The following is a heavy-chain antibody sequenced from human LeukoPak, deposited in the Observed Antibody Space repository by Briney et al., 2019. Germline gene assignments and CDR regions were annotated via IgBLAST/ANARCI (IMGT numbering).Heavy chain of an antibody. CDR2: ISSSSSYI. Sequence: GGSLRLSCAASGFTFSSYSMNWVRQAPGKGLEWVSSISSSSSYIYYADSVKSRFTISRDNAKNSLYLQMNSLRAEDTAVYYCARDHGGSWYYSPIDYFDYWGQGTLVTVSS. V-gene: IGHV3-21*01. D-gene: IGHD6-13*01. CDR1: GFTFSSYS. CDR3: ARDHGGSWYYSPIDYFDY. J-gene: IGHJ4*02.